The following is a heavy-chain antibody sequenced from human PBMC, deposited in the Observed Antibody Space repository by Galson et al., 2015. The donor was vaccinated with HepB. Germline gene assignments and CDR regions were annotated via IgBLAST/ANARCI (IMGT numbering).Heavy chain of an antibody. V-gene: IGHV1-3*01. D-gene: IGHD2-2*01. Sequence: SVKVSCKAPGYTFTSYAMHWVRQAPGQRLEWMGWINAGNGNTKYSQKFQGRVTITRDTSASTAYMELSSLRSEDTAVYYCARACSSTSCYRGAYFDYWGQGTLVTVSS. CDR2: INAGNGNT. CDR3: ARACSSTSCYRGAYFDY. CDR1: GYTFTSYA. J-gene: IGHJ4*02.